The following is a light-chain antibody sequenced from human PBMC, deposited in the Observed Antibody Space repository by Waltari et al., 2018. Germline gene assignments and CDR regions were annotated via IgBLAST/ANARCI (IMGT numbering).Light chain of an antibody. CDR2: EGT. CDR1: TSDVGGYNL. Sequence: QSALTRPASVSGSPGQSITISCTGSTSDVGGYNLVSWYRQFPNKAPQLIIYEGTRRPSGVASRFSASKSGNTASLTSSGLQAEDEALYFCSSYARSDNSVLFGGGTQLSVL. CDR3: SSYARSDNSVL. V-gene: IGLV2-23*01. J-gene: IGLJ2*01.